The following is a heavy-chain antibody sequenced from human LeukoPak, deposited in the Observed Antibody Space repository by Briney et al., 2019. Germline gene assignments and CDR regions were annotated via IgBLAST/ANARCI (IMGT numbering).Heavy chain of an antibody. CDR2: ISAYNGNT. D-gene: IGHD6-13*01. CDR3: ARVNARYSSSPSFGY. J-gene: IGHJ4*02. V-gene: IGHV1-18*01. CDR1: GYTFTSYG. Sequence: ASVKVSCKASGYTFTSYGISWVRQAPGQGLEWMGWISAYNGNTNYAQKLQGRVTMTTDTSTSTAYMELRSLRSEDTAVYYCARVNARYSSSPSFGYWGQGTLVTVSS.